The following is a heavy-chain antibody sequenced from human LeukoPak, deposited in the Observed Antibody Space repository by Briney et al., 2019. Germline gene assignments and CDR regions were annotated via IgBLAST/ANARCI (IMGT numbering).Heavy chain of an antibody. V-gene: IGHV4-31*03. CDR2: IYYSGST. D-gene: IGHD3-9*01. CDR3: ASGLAPDILTGQIFDY. J-gene: IGHJ4*02. Sequence: PSETLSLTCTVSGGSISSGGYYWSWIRQHPGKGLEWIGYIYYSGSTYYNPSLKSRVTISVDTSKNQFSLKLSSVTAADTAVYYCASGLAPDILTGQIFDYWGQGTLVTVSS. CDR1: GGSISSGGYY.